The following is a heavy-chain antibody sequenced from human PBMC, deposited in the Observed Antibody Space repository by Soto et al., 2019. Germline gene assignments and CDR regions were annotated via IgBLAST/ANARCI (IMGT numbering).Heavy chain of an antibody. V-gene: IGHV1-69*01. D-gene: IGHD2-21*02. CDR1: GGTFSSYA. J-gene: IGHJ6*02. CDR3: AISRYCGGDCFPPYYSYGMDV. Sequence: QVQLVQSGAEVKKPGSSVKVSCKASGGTFSSYAISWVRQAPGQGLEWMGGIIPIFGTANYSQKFQGRVTITADESTSTAYMELSSLTSEDTAVYYCAISRYCGGDCFPPYYSYGMDVWGQGTTVTVSS. CDR2: IIPIFGTA.